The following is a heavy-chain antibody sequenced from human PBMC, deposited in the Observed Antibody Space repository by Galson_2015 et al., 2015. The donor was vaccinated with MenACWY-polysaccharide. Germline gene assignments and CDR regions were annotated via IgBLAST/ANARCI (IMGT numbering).Heavy chain of an antibody. CDR3: ARVNYCSGGSCSHFDY. CDR2: ISSSSSYI. D-gene: IGHD2-15*01. J-gene: IGHJ4*02. V-gene: IGHV3-21*01. CDR1: GFTFSIYA. Sequence: SLRLSCAASGFTFSIYAMHWVRQAPGKGLEWVSSISSSSSYIYYADSVKGRFTISRDNAKNSLYLQMNSLRAEDTAVYYCARVNYCSGGSCSHFDYWGQGTLVTVSS.